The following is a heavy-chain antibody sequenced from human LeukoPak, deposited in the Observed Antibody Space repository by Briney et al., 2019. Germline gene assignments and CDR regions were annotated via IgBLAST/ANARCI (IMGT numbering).Heavy chain of an antibody. V-gene: IGHV1-8*01. CDR2: MNPNSGNT. D-gene: IGHD6-13*01. CDR1: GYTFTSYD. J-gene: IGHJ4*02. Sequence: ASVKVSCKASGYTFTSYDINWVRQATGQGLEWMGWMNPNSGNTGYAQKFQGRVTMTRNTSISTAYMELSSLKASDTAMYYCASLSASSSWVFDYWGQGTLVTVSS. CDR3: ASLSASSSWVFDY.